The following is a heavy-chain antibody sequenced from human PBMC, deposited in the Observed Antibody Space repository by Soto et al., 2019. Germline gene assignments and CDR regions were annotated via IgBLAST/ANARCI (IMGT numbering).Heavy chain of an antibody. Sequence: QVQLEQSGAAVQKPGSSVKVSSQTSGGTFNTYPISGMRQAPGQGLEWLVGILPVFRIVNYAQQFKDRLNFTAYESTTSVYMTLSRLTSEDTAVYFCARPPRRVRQYEVLSAPTASLYHSCLGVWGQGTTVIVSS. V-gene: IGHV1-69*01. J-gene: IGHJ6*02. CDR2: ILPVFRIV. CDR1: GGTFNTYP. CDR3: ARPPRRVRQYEVLSAPTASLYHSCLGV. D-gene: IGHD4-4*01.